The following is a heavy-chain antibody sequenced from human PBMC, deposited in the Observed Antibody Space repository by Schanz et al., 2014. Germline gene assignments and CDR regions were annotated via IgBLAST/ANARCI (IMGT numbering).Heavy chain of an antibody. Sequence: QVLLVQSGAEVKQPGASVKVSCKASGYTFTAYFIHWVRQAPGQGLEWMGRINPNTGGTNFAQKWQGRATMTRDTSISTAIMGLSGLTSDATAVYYCAREKGPGDSGLSWGQGTLLAVSS. CDR1: GYTFTAYF. CDR3: AREKGPGDSGLS. CDR2: INPNTGGT. D-gene: IGHD5-12*01. V-gene: IGHV1-2*06. J-gene: IGHJ5*02.